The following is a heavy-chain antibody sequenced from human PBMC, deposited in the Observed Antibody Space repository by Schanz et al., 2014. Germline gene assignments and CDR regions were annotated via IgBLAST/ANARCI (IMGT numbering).Heavy chain of an antibody. Sequence: EVHLVESGGGLVKRGGSLRLSCAASGFTVSSNHMSWVRQAPGKGLEWVSSISSSGSYIHYADSVKGRFTIARDNAKNTLYLQMNSLRAEDTAVYYCARPRFDYGEVDYWGQGTLVTVSS. D-gene: IGHD4-17*01. CDR3: ARPRFDYGEVDY. V-gene: IGHV3-21*01. CDR1: GFTVSSNH. CDR2: ISSSGSYI. J-gene: IGHJ4*02.